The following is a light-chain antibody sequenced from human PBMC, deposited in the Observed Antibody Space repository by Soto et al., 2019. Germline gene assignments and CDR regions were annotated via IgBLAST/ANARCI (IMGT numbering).Light chain of an antibody. J-gene: IGLJ1*01. Sequence: SYELTQPPSVSVAPGQTATVSCGGNNIGGKNAHWYQQKPGQAPVLVVYDDSDRPSGIPERFSGSNSGNMATLTISRVEAGDEADYYCHVWDSSSDHYVFGTGTKVTVL. CDR2: DDS. CDR3: HVWDSSSDHYV. V-gene: IGLV3-21*02. CDR1: NIGGKN.